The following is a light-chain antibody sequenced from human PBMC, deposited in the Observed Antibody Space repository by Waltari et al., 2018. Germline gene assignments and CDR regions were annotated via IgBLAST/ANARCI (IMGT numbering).Light chain of an antibody. CDR2: DVT. CDR1: SSAIGLYNY. V-gene: IGLV2-14*03. CDR3: SSYGDSKI. J-gene: IGLJ2*01. Sequence: QSALTQPASVSGSPGQSITISCLATSSAIGLYNYVSRYQQHPGKAPKLLIYDVTNRPSGVSNRFSGSKSGNTASLTISGLQAEDEADYYCSSYGDSKIFGGGTKLTVL.